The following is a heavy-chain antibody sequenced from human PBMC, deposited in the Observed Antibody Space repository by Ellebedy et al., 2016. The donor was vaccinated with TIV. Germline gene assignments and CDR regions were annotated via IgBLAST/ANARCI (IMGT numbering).Heavy chain of an antibody. CDR1: GFSFGVYY. CDR2: ISGNGAST. J-gene: IGHJ4*02. CDR3: ARGGAGFDSMNRELSFDS. Sequence: GESLKISXAASGFSFGVYYMSWIRQAPGKGLEWISKISGNGASTSYVASVRGRFTISRDDAENSLFLQMNSLRDEDTAVYYCARGGAGFDSMNRELSFDSWGQGTLVIVSS. V-gene: IGHV3-11*06. D-gene: IGHD1-26*01.